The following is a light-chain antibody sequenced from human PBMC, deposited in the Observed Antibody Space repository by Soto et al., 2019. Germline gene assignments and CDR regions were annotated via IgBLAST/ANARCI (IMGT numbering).Light chain of an antibody. CDR2: AVN. J-gene: IGLJ2*01. CDR3: SSYAGSNNLV. V-gene: IGLV2-8*01. CDR1: SSDVGGYNH. Sequence: QSALTQPPSASGSPGQSVTISCTGTSSDVGGYNHVSWYQQNSGKAPKLMIYAVNKRPSGVPDRCSGSKSGNTASLTVSGLQAEDEAEYYCSSYAGSNNLVFVGGTKLTVL.